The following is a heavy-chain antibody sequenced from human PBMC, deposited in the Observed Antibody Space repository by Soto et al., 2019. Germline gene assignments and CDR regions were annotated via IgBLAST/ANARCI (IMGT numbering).Heavy chain of an antibody. J-gene: IGHJ4*02. V-gene: IGHV3-48*03. D-gene: IGHD5-18*01. CDR1: GFTFSSYE. Sequence: PGGSLRLSCAASGFTFSSYEMNWVRQAPGKGLEWVSYISSSGTTIYYADSVKGRFTISRDNAKNSLYLQMNSLRAEDTAVYYCARTAGGGYTYGYDYWGQGTLVTVSS. CDR2: ISSSGTTI. CDR3: ARTAGGGYTYGYDY.